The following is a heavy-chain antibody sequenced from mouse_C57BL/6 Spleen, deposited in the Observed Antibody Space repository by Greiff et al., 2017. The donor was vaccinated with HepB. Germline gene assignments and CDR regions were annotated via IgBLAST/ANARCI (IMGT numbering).Heavy chain of an antibody. Sequence: QVQLQQPGAELVKPGASVKLSCKASGYTFTSYWMHWVKQRPGRGLEWIGRIAPNSGGTKYNEKFKSKATLTVDKPSSTAYMQLSSLTSEDSAVYYCASSVVAYYFDYWGQGTTLTVSS. D-gene: IGHD1-1*01. CDR3: ASSVVAYYFDY. J-gene: IGHJ2*01. CDR2: IAPNSGGT. CDR1: GYTFTSYW. V-gene: IGHV1-72*01.